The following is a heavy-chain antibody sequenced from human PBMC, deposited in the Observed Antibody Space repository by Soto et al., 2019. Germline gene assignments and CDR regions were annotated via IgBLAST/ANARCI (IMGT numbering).Heavy chain of an antibody. V-gene: IGHV4-30-4*01. CDR2: IYYSGST. CDR1: GGSISSGDYY. J-gene: IGHJ6*02. D-gene: IGHD3-3*01. CDR3: AREGGVYDFWSGYQNNYGMDV. Sequence: PSETLSLTCTVSGGSISSGDYYWSWIRQPPGKGLEWIGYIYYSGSTYYNPSLKSRVTISVDTSKNQFSLKLSSVTAADTALYYCAREGGVYDFWSGYQNNYGMDVWGQGTTVTVSS.